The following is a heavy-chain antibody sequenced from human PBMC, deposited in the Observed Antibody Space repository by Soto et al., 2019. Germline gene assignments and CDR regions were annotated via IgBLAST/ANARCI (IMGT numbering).Heavy chain of an antibody. V-gene: IGHV3-7*01. CDR1: GFTFSSYW. Sequence: GGSLRLSCAASGFTFSSYWMSWVRQAPGKGLEWVANIKQDGSEKYYVDSVKGRFTISRDNAKNSLYLQMNSLRAEDTAVYYCARDIVLMVPSRMGYYYYMDVWGKGTTVTVSS. J-gene: IGHJ6*03. CDR2: IKQDGSEK. D-gene: IGHD2-8*01. CDR3: ARDIVLMVPSRMGYYYYMDV.